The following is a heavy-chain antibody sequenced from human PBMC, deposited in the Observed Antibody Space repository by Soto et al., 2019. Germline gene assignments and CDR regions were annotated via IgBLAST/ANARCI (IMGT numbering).Heavy chain of an antibody. J-gene: IGHJ4*02. CDR3: ARAYGSGSYYNVPYYFDY. Sequence: PSETLSLTCTVSGGSISSYYWSWIRQPPGKGLEWIGYIYYSGSTNYNPSLKSRVTISVDTSKNHFSLKLSSVTAADTAVYYCARAYGSGSYYNVPYYFDYWGQGTLVTVSS. CDR1: GGSISSYY. D-gene: IGHD3-10*01. CDR2: IYYSGST. V-gene: IGHV4-59*01.